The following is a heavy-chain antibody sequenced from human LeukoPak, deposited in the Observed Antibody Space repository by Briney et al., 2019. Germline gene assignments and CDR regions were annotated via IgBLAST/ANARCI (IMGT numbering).Heavy chain of an antibody. D-gene: IGHD2-8*01. CDR2: INHSGST. J-gene: IGHJ6*02. CDR3: ASGGLKWSYYYYGMDV. CDR1: GGSFSGYY. V-gene: IGHV4-34*01. Sequence: SETLSLTCAVYGGSFSGYYWSWIRQPPGKGLEWIGEINHSGSTNYNPSLKSRVTISVDTPKNQFSLKLSSVTAADTAVYYCASGGLKWSYYYYGMDVWGQGTTVTVSS.